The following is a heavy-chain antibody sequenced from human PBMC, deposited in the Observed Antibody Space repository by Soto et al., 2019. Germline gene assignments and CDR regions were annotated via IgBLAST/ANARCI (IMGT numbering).Heavy chain of an antibody. CDR1: GGTFSSYA. Sequence: ASVKVSCKASGGTFSSYAISWVRQAPGQGLEWMGGIIPIFGTANYAQKFQGRVTITADESTSTAYMELSSLRSEDTAVYYCASAYDSSGYKYYFDYWGQGTLVTVSS. D-gene: IGHD3-22*01. CDR3: ASAYDSSGYKYYFDY. J-gene: IGHJ4*02. CDR2: IIPIFGTA. V-gene: IGHV1-69*13.